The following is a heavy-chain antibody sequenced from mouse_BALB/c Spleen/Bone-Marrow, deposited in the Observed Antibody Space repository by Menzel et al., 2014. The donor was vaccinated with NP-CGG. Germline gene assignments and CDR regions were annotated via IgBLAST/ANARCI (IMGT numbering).Heavy chain of an antibody. CDR3: ASYYYGRSSFAC. D-gene: IGHD1-1*01. Sequence: VQLQQSGAGLVKPGASVKLSCTASGFNIKDTYIHWVKQRPEQGLEWIGRIDPANGNTKYDPKFQGKATITTDTSSNTAYLQLSSLTSEDTAVYYCASYYYGRSSFACWGQGTLVTVSA. J-gene: IGHJ3*01. CDR1: GFNIKDTY. CDR2: IDPANGNT. V-gene: IGHV14-3*02.